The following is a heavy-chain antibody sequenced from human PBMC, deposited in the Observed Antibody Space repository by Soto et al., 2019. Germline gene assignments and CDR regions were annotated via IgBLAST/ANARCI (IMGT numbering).Heavy chain of an antibody. CDR2: IYYSGST. V-gene: IGHV4-59*01. CDR3: ARMIYYDSSGYYNHAFDI. D-gene: IGHD3-22*01. J-gene: IGHJ3*02. CDR1: GGYISSYY. Sequence: PSATLSITGTVSGGYISSYYWSWIRQTPGKGLEWIGYIYYSGSTNYNPSLKSRVTISVDTSKNQFSLKLSSVTAADTAVYYCARMIYYDSSGYYNHAFDIWGQGTMVTVSS.